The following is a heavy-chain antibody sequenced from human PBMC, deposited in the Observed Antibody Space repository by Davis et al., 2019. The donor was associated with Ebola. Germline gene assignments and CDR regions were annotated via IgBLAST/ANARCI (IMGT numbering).Heavy chain of an antibody. J-gene: IGHJ6*02. D-gene: IGHD2-2*02. Sequence: ASVKVSCKASGYTFTSYGISWVRQAPGQGLEWMGIINPSGGSTSYAQKFQGRVTMTRDTSTSTVYMELSSLRSEDTAVYYCARELVPAAIPPYYYYGMDVWGQGTTVTVSS. V-gene: IGHV1-46*01. CDR2: INPSGGST. CDR3: ARELVPAAIPPYYYYGMDV. CDR1: GYTFTSYG.